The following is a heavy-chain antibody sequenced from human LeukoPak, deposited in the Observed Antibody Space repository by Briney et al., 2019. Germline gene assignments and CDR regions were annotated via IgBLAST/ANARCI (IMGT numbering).Heavy chain of an antibody. CDR3: ARATTPSLFDY. D-gene: IGHD1-7*01. Sequence: GSLRLSCAASGFTVISNYMSWVRQAPGKGREWGSVIYSGGSTYYADSVKGRFTVSRDNSKNTLYLQMNSLRAEDTAVYYCARATTPSLFDYWGQGTLVTVSS. CDR1: GFTVISNY. V-gene: IGHV3-66*01. J-gene: IGHJ4*02. CDR2: IYSGGST.